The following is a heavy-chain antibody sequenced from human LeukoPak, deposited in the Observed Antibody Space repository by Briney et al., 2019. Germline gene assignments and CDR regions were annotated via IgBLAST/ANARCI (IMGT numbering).Heavy chain of an antibody. J-gene: IGHJ6*02. V-gene: IGHV6-1*01. CDR1: GDSVSSNLVA. Sequence: SQTLSLTCAISGDSVSSNLVAWNWIRQSPSRGLEWLGRTFYRSKWYNEYAVSLSSRIVIKPDTSMNQFSLQLSSMTPEDTAVYYCARDPAGMDVWGQGTTVTVSS. CDR2: TFYRSKWYN. CDR3: ARDPAGMDV.